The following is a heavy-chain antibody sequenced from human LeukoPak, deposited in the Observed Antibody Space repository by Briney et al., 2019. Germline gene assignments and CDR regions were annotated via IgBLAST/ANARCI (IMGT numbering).Heavy chain of an antibody. J-gene: IGHJ4*02. V-gene: IGHV4-34*01. CDR2: INHSGST. CDR3: ARVSPADYGDYVRLFDY. D-gene: IGHD4-17*01. Sequence: GSLRLSCAASGLIFSDAWMGWVRQPPGKGLEWIGEINHSGSTNYNPSLKSRVTISVDTSKNQFSLKLSSVTAADTAVYYCARVSPADYGDYVRLFDYWGQGTLVTVSS. CDR1: GLIFSDAW.